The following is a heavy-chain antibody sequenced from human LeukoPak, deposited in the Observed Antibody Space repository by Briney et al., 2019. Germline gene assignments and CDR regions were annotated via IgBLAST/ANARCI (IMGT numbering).Heavy chain of an antibody. CDR3: AHYCSGGSCHSDY. V-gene: IGHV1-2*02. Sequence: EASVKVSCKASGYTFTGYYMHWVRQAPGQGLEWMGWINPNSGGTNYAQKFQGRVTMTRDTSISTAYMELSGLRSDDTAVYYCAHYCSGGSCHSDYWGQGTLVTVSS. CDR1: GYTFTGYY. CDR2: INPNSGGT. D-gene: IGHD2-15*01. J-gene: IGHJ4*02.